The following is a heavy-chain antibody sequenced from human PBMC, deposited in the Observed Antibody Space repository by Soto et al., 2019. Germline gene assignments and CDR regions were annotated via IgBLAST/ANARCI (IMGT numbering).Heavy chain of an antibody. V-gene: IGHV1-18*01. D-gene: IGHD6-13*01. J-gene: IGHJ5*02. Sequence: QVQLVQSGAEVKKPGASVKVSCKASGYTFTSYGISWVRQAPGQGLEWMGWISAYNGNTNYAQKLQGRVTMTTDTSTSTANMELRSLRSDDTAVYYCARDLAGWIAAAGLYWFDPWGQGTLVTVSS. CDR1: GYTFTSYG. CDR3: ARDLAGWIAAAGLYWFDP. CDR2: ISAYNGNT.